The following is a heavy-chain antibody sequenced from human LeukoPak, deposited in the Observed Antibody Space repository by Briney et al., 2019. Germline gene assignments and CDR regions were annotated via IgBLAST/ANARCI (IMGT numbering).Heavy chain of an antibody. D-gene: IGHD2-15*01. V-gene: IGHV3-74*01. CDR2: INSDGSST. J-gene: IGHJ4*02. Sequence: GGSLRLSCTVSGFYFNNAWMNWVRQAPGKGLVWVSRINSDGSSTSYADSVKGRFTISRDNAKNTLYLQMNSLRAEDTAVYYCARAVVDLIDYWGQGTLVTVSS. CDR3: ARAVVDLIDY. CDR1: GFYFNNAW.